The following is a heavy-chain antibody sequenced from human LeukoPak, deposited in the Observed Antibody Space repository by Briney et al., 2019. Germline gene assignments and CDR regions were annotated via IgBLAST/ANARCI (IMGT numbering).Heavy chain of an antibody. CDR2: IHYSGST. Sequence: SQTLSLTCTVSGGSIGSGDYYWNWIRQPPGKGLEWIGYIHYSGSTFYNLSLKSRVTTSVDRSKNQFSLELTSVTAADTAVYYCARGELFHDYWGQGTLVTVSS. CDR3: ARGELFHDY. D-gene: IGHD3-10*01. CDR1: GGSIGSGDYY. V-gene: IGHV4-30-4*01. J-gene: IGHJ4*02.